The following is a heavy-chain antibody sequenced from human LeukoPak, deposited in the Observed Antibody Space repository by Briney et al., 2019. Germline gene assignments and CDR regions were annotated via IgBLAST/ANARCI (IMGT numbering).Heavy chain of an antibody. J-gene: IGHJ4*02. D-gene: IGHD5-24*01. V-gene: IGHV3-64D*09. CDR3: VKVQDGSTFDY. CDR1: GFTFSSYA. CDR2: ISSNGAGT. Sequence: GGSLRLSCSASGFTFSSYAMYWVRQAPGKRLEYASSISSNGAGTLYADSVKGRFTISRDNSRNTLYLQMSSLRPEDTAVYYCVKVQDGSTFDYWGQGTVVTVSS.